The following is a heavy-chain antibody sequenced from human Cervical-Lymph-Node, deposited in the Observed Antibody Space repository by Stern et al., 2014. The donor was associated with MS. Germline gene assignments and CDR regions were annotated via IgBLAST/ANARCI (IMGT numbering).Heavy chain of an antibody. CDR2: ISTDGSAT. V-gene: IGHV3-30-3*01. Sequence: VQLVESGGGVVQPGRSLRLSCAASGFTFSNFAMNWFRPSPDKGLQWLAAISTDGSATNYADSVKGRFTISRDNSKDTLYLEMNSLTTDDTAVFYCARDLGYWGQGTLVTVSS. CDR3: ARDLGY. J-gene: IGHJ4*02. CDR1: GFTFSNFA.